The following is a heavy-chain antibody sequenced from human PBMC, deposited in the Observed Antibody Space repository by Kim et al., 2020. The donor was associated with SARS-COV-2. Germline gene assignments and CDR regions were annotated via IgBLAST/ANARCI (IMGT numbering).Heavy chain of an antibody. D-gene: IGHD6-19*01. CDR3: AARPPYSSGWGY. J-gene: IGHJ4*02. V-gene: IGHV1-24*01. Sequence: IYAQKCQGRVTMTEDTATDTAYMELSSLRSEDTAVYYCAARPPYSSGWGYWGQGTLVTVSS.